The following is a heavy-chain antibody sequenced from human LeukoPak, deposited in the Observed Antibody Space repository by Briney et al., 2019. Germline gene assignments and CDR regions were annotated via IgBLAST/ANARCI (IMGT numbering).Heavy chain of an antibody. CDR2: ISSSSSYI. CDR1: GFTFSSYS. D-gene: IGHD2-2*01. J-gene: IGHJ4*02. Sequence: GGSLRLSCAASGFTFSSYSMNWVRQAPGKGLEWVSSISSSSSYIYYADSVKGRFTISRDNAKNSLYLQMNSLRVEDTAVYFCARAPDFVVVPASDYWGQGTLVTVSS. CDR3: ARAPDFVVVPASDY. V-gene: IGHV3-21*01.